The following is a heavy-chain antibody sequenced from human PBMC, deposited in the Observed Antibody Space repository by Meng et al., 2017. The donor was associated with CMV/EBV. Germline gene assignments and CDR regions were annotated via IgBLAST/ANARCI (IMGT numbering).Heavy chain of an antibody. Sequence: GGSLRLSCAASGFTFSSYWMSWVRQAPGKGLEWVANIKQDGSEKYYVDSVKGRFTISRDNAKNSLYRQMNSLRAEDTAVYYCARDRGYSYSDYWGQGTLVTVSS. CDR3: ARDRGYSYSDY. CDR2: IKQDGSEK. J-gene: IGHJ4*02. D-gene: IGHD5-18*01. CDR1: GFTFSSYW. V-gene: IGHV3-7*01.